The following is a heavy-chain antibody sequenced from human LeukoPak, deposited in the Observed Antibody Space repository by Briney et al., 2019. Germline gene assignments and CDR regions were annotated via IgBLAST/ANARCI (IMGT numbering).Heavy chain of an antibody. CDR2: IYHSGST. Sequence: GSLRLSCAASGFTFSSFGMSWIRQPPGKGLEWIGSIYHSGSTYYNPSLKSRVTISVDTSKNQFSLKLSSVTAADTAVYYCARGLSYYDYWGQGTLVTVSS. CDR1: GFTFSSFGM. D-gene: IGHD3-16*01. J-gene: IGHJ4*02. CDR3: ARGLSYYDY. V-gene: IGHV4-38-2*01.